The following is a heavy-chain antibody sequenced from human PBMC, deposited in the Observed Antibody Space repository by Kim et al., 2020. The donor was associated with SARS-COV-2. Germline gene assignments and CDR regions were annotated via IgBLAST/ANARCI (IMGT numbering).Heavy chain of an antibody. CDR2: IYYSGST. CDR1: GGSISSSSYY. CDR3: ARHVQIQLWFPLGAFDI. Sequence: SETLSLTCTVSGGSISSSSYYWGWIRQPPGKGLEWIGSIYYSGSTYYNPSLKSRVTISVDTSKNQFSLKLSSVTAADTAVYYCARHVQIQLWFPLGAFDIWGQGTMVTVSS. V-gene: IGHV4-39*01. D-gene: IGHD5-18*01. J-gene: IGHJ3*02.